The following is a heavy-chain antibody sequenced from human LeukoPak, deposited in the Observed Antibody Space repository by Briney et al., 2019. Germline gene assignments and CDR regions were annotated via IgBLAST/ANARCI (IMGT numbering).Heavy chain of an antibody. CDR2: ISGSGGST. D-gene: IGHD3-16*02. CDR3: AKDSFTDYVWGSYRSSYYYGMDV. CDR1: GFTVYGYA. Sequence: GESLRLSWAASGFTVYGYALSWVRQAPGKGLEWVPAISGSGGSTYYADSVKGRFTISRDNSKNTLYLQMNSLRAEDTAVYYCAKDSFTDYVWGSYRSSYYYGMDVWGQGTTVTVSS. J-gene: IGHJ6*02. V-gene: IGHV3-23*01.